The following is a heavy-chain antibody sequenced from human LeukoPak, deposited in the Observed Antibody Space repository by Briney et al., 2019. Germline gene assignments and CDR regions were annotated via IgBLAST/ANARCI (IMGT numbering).Heavy chain of an antibody. Sequence: ASVKASCRTSGYTFSDYFLHWVRQAPGQGLEWVGRINPNSGVTNYAQKFQGRVTMTRHTSITTAHMELSRLRSDDTAVYYCARDRSGLLGYYYNGMDVWGQGTTVTVSS. D-gene: IGHD3-22*01. V-gene: IGHV1-2*06. CDR1: GYTFSDYF. J-gene: IGHJ6*02. CDR3: ARDRSGLLGYYYNGMDV. CDR2: INPNSGVT.